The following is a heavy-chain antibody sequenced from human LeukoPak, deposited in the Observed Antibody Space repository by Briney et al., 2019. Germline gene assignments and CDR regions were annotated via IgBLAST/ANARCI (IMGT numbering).Heavy chain of an antibody. V-gene: IGHV3-21*01. CDR1: GFTFSSYS. CDR2: ISSNSSYI. CDR3: ARVGSYCGGDCYLDY. Sequence: PGGSLRLSCAASGFTFSSYSMNWVRQAPGKGLEWVSSISSNSSYIYYADSVKGRFTISRDNAKNSLYLQMNSLRAEDTAVYYCARVGSYCGGDCYLDYWGQGTLVTVSS. D-gene: IGHD2-21*02. J-gene: IGHJ4*02.